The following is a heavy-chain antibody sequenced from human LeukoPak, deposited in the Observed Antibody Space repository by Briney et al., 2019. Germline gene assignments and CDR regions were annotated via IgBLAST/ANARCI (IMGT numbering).Heavy chain of an antibody. CDR2: IGAYNGNT. V-gene: IGHV1-18*01. J-gene: IGHJ4*02. D-gene: IGHD2-2*01. CDR3: ARVGYCSSTSCTYFDY. CDR1: GYTFTSYG. Sequence: ASVKVSCKASGYTFTSYGISWVRQAPGQGLEWMGWIGAYNGNTNYAQKLQGRVTMTTDTSTSTAYMELGSLRSDDTAVYYCARVGYCSSTSCTYFDYWGQGTLVTVSS.